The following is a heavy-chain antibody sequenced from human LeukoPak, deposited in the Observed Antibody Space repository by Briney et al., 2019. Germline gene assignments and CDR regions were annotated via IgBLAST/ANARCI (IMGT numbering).Heavy chain of an antibody. V-gene: IGHV3-33*06. CDR1: GFTFSDYG. Sequence: PGGTLRLSCAASGFTFSDYGMYWVRQAPGKGLEWVALIFYDGSRQYYVDSVKGRFTVSRDNAKNTLYLHMNNLRAEDTAIYYCAKDGLCPSVCPTRIDVAGYVHSWGQGTLVTVSS. J-gene: IGHJ4*02. D-gene: IGHD6-19*01. CDR2: IFYDGSRQ. CDR3: AKDGLCPSVCPTRIDVAGYVHS.